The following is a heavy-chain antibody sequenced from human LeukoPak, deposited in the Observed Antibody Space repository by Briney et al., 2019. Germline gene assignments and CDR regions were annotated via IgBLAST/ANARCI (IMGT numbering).Heavy chain of an antibody. J-gene: IGHJ4*02. D-gene: IGHD6-13*01. Sequence: GGSLRLSCAASGFTFSSYWMHWVRQAPGKGLVWVSRIDSDGSNTTYADSVKGRFTISRDNAKNTLYLQMNSLRAEDTALYHCARTIAAAGFYYFDYWGQGTLVTVSS. CDR2: IDSDGSNT. CDR3: ARTIAAAGFYYFDY. V-gene: IGHV3-74*01. CDR1: GFTFSSYW.